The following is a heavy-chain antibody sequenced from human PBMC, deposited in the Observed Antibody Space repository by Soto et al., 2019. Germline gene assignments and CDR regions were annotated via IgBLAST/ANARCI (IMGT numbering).Heavy chain of an antibody. CDR3: ARERYSYGSSAFDF. CDR2: IYYDGST. CDR1: GDSIRSINNY. V-gene: IGHV4-39*02. D-gene: IGHD5-18*01. J-gene: IGHJ4*01. Sequence: SETLSLTCTVSGDSIRSINNYWGWIRQPPGKGLEWIGNIYYDGSTFYNPSLKSRVAMSIDTSKNQFSLNLTSVTATDTAVYYCARERYSYGSSAFDFWGHGILVTVSS.